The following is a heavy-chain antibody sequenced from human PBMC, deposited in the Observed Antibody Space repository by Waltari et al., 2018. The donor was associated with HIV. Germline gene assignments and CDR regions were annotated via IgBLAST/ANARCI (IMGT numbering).Heavy chain of an antibody. CDR1: GYTITNHD. CDR3: ARSLTSRPGYGGVMAF. J-gene: IGHJ4*02. Sequence: QVQLVQSGAEVKKPGASVKVSCRTYGYTITNHDINWVRQAAGQGREWMGWMNPNSGNTGFAQNFQGRVTMTRNSSISTAYMELRSLKSEDTALYYCARSLTSRPGYGGVMAFWGQGSLVTVSS. CDR2: MNPNSGNT. V-gene: IGHV1-8*01. D-gene: IGHD3-16*01.